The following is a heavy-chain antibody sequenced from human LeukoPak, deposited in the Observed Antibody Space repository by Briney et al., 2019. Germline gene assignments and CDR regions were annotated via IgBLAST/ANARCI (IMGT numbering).Heavy chain of an antibody. V-gene: IGHV1-2*04. CDR2: INPNSGGT. Sequence: ASVKVSCKASGYTFTGYYMHWVRQAPGQGLEWMGWINPNSGGTNYAQKFQGWVTMTRDTSISTAYMELSRLRSDGTAVYYCAREWISSGEDYYYGMDVWGQGTTVTVSS. CDR1: GYTFTGYY. D-gene: IGHD6-19*01. J-gene: IGHJ6*02. CDR3: AREWISSGEDYYYGMDV.